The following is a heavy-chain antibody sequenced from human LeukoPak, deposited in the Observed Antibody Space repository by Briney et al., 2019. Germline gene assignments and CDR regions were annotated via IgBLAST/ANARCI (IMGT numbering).Heavy chain of an antibody. V-gene: IGHV3-23*01. CDR2: ISGSGGST. D-gene: IGHD2-2*01. Sequence: GGSLRLSCAASGFTFSSYAMSWVRQAPGKGLEWVSAISGSGGSTYYADSVRGRFTISRDNSKFTLYMQMNSLRAEDTAVYYCARVRAGYCTSTSCYTGMDVWGQGTTVTVSS. CDR3: ARVRAGYCTSTSCYTGMDV. CDR1: GFTFSSYA. J-gene: IGHJ6*02.